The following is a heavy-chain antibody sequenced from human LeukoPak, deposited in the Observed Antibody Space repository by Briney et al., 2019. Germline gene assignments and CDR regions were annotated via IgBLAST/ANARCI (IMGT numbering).Heavy chain of an antibody. CDR2: MNPNSGNT. CDR1: GYTFTSYD. D-gene: IGHD3-10*01. J-gene: IGHJ4*02. CDR3: ARGVRVRGVIKSSPYYFDY. V-gene: IGHV1-8*01. Sequence: ASVKVSCKASGYTFTSYDINWVRQATGQGLEWMGWMNPNSGNTGYAQKFQGRVTMTRNTSISTAYTELSSLRSEDTAVYYCARGVRVRGVIKSSPYYFDYWGQGTLVTVSS.